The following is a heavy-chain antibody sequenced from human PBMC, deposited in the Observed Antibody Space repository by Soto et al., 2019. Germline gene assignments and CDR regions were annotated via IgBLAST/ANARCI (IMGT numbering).Heavy chain of an antibody. CDR2: IYSGGST. V-gene: IGHV3-53*01. CDR3: AREGEYWFDP. J-gene: IGHJ5*02. Sequence: HPGGSLRLSCAASGFTVSSNYMSWVRQAPGKGLEWVSIIYSGGSTYYADSVKGRFTISRDNAKNSLSLQMNSLRAEDTAVYYCAREGEYWFDPWGQGTLVTVSS. D-gene: IGHD3-16*01. CDR1: GFTVSSNY.